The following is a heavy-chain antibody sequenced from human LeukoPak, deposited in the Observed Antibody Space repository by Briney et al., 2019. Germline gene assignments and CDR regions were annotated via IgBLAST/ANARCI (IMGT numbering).Heavy chain of an antibody. Sequence: SETLSLTCAVSGGSISSSNWWSWVRRPPGKGLEWIGEIYHSGSTNYNPSLESRVTISVDKSKNQFSLKLSSVTAADTAVYYCARVPYSSSWPGFDPWGQGTLVTVSS. D-gene: IGHD6-13*01. V-gene: IGHV4-4*02. CDR3: ARVPYSSSWPGFDP. J-gene: IGHJ5*02. CDR1: GGSISSSNW. CDR2: IYHSGST.